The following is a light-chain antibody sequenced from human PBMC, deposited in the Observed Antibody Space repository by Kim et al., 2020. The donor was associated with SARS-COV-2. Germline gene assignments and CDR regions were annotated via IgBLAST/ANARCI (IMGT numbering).Light chain of an antibody. J-gene: IGKJ2*01. CDR1: HVLYSSDNKNY. Sequence: DIVMTQSPDSLAVSLGERATINCKSSHVLYSSDNKNYLAWYQQKPGQPPKLLIYWASTRESGVPDRLSGSGSGTDFTLTISSLQAEDVAVYYCQQYFGAPYTFGQGTKLEI. CDR2: WAS. CDR3: QQYFGAPYT. V-gene: IGKV4-1*01.